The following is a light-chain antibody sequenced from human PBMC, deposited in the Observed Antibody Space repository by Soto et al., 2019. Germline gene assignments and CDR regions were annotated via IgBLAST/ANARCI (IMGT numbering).Light chain of an antibody. CDR1: QGVGSW. CDR2: AAS. V-gene: IGKV1-12*01. J-gene: IGKJ5*01. Sequence: DIQLTQSPSSVSASVGDSVTISCRASQGVGSWLAWYQQKPGEAPKLLISAASSLQSGVPSRFSGSGSGTEFTLTITSLQSEDSATYYCQQANSFPFTFGQGTRLEIK. CDR3: QQANSFPFT.